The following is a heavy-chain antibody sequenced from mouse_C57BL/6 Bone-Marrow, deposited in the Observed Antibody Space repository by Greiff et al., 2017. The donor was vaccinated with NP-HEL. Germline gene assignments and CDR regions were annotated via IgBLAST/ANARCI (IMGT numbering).Heavy chain of an antibody. J-gene: IGHJ2*01. CDR2: INPNNGGT. D-gene: IGHD2-2*01. Sequence: EVKLQESGPELVKPGASVKIPCKASGYTFTDYNMDWVKQSHGKSLEWIGDINPNNGGTIYNQKFKGKATLTVDKSSSTAYMELRSLTSEDTAVYYCALMVRGFDYWGQGTTLTVSS. CDR1: GYTFTDYN. V-gene: IGHV1-18*01. CDR3: ALMVRGFDY.